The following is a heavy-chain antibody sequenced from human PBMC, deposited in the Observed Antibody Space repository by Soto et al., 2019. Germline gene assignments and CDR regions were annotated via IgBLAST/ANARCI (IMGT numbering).Heavy chain of an antibody. V-gene: IGHV4-31*03. CDR3: ARELAYYGSGTQFDY. J-gene: IGHJ4*02. D-gene: IGHD3-10*01. Sequence: QVQLQESGPGLVKPSQTLSLTCTVSGGSISSGGYYWNWIRQHPGKGLEWIGYIYYSGSTYYNPSLKSRVTISVATSKNQFSLKLTSVTAADTAVYYCARELAYYGSGTQFDYWGQGALVTVSS. CDR1: GGSISSGGYY. CDR2: IYYSGST.